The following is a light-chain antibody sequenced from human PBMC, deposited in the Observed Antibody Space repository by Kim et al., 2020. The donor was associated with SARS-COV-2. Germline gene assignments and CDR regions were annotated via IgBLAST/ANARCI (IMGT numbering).Light chain of an antibody. V-gene: IGKV4-1*01. CDR1: QSVLYSSNNKNF. CDR3: QQYFTTPRT. CDR2: WAS. J-gene: IGKJ1*01. Sequence: IVMTQSPDSLAVSLGERATINCKSSQSVLYSSNNKNFLAWYQLKAGQPPKLLIYWASTRQSGVPDRFSGSGSGTDFTLTISSLQADDVAVYYCQQYFTTPRTFGQGTKVDIK.